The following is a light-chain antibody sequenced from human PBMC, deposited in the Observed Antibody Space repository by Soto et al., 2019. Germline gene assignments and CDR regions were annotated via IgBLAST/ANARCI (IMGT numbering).Light chain of an antibody. Sequence: IVMSLSPCTPSVSTGERATLSCRASLSVSTNLAWYQQKPGQAPRLLIYGASTRATGIPARFSGSGSGTEFTLTISSLQSEDFAVYYCQQYNNWPRTFGQGTKVDIK. CDR3: QQYNNWPRT. V-gene: IGKV3-15*01. CDR1: LSVSTN. CDR2: GAS. J-gene: IGKJ1*01.